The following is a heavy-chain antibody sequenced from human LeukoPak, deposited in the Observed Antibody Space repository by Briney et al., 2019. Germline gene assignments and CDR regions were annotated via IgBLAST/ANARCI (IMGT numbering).Heavy chain of an antibody. Sequence: ASVKVSRKASGYTFTSYAMNWVRQAPGQGLEWMGGIIPIFGTANYAQKFQGRVTITADESTSTAYMELSSLRSEDTAVYYCARDLGIVGASGYFDYWGQGTLVTVSS. J-gene: IGHJ4*02. V-gene: IGHV1-69*13. CDR3: ARDLGIVGASGYFDY. D-gene: IGHD1-26*01. CDR2: IIPIFGTA. CDR1: GYTFTSYA.